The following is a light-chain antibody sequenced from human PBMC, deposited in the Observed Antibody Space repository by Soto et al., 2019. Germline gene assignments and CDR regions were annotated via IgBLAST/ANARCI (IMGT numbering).Light chain of an antibody. J-gene: IGKJ4*01. CDR2: DAS. V-gene: IGKV3-11*01. CDR3: QPRSNWPLT. CDR1: QSVSSY. Sequence: EIVLTQSPATLSLSPGERATLSCRASQSVSSYLAWYQQKPGRAPRLLIYDASNRATGIPARSSGSGSGTDFTLPISRLEPGDFAVYYCQPRSNWPLTFGGGTKVDIK.